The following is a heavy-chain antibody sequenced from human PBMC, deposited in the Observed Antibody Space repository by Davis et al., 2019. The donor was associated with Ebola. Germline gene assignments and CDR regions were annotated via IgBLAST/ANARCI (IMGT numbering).Heavy chain of an antibody. V-gene: IGHV1-46*01. D-gene: IGHD4-23*01. CDR3: ARLGGGNSPYDDY. J-gene: IGHJ4*02. CDR2: INPSGGST. Sequence: ASVKVSCKASGYTFTTYDINWVRQAPGQGLEWMGIINPSGGSTSYAQKFQGRVTMTRDTSTSTVYMELSSLRSEDTAVYYCARLGGGNSPYDDYWGQGTLVTVSS. CDR1: GYTFTTYD.